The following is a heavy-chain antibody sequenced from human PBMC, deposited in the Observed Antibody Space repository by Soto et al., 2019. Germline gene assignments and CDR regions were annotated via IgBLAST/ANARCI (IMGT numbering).Heavy chain of an antibody. V-gene: IGHV4-4*02. CDR2: IHHSGST. CDR1: GGSISISNW. J-gene: IGHJ6*03. Sequence: QVQLQESGPGLVKPSETLSLTCAVSGGSISISNWWSWVRQTPGKGLEWIGQIHHSGSTNYSPSLTRRVTISVDKSKNQFSLKMNSVTAADTAVYYWARGGYYFYMDVWGKGTTVTVSS. CDR3: ARGGYYFYMDV. D-gene: IGHD1-26*01.